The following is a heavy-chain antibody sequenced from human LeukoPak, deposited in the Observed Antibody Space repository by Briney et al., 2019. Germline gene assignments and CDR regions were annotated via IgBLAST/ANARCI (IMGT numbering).Heavy chain of an antibody. Sequence: ASVKVSCKVSGYSLSKLSTHWVRQAPGQGLEWMGGFDPGDDETIYAQKFQGRVTMTEDTSTDTAYLELSSLRSEDTAVYFCATEKDLLLDSWGQGTPVTVSS. CDR1: GYSLSKLS. V-gene: IGHV1-24*01. J-gene: IGHJ5*01. CDR2: FDPGDDET. D-gene: IGHD1-26*01. CDR3: ATEKDLLLDS.